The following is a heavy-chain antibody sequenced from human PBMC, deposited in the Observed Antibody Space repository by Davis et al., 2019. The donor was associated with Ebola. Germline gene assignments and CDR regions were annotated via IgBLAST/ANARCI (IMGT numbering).Heavy chain of an antibody. CDR3: TGGEYCSGGSCYADY. J-gene: IGHJ4*02. CDR1: GFTFSGSA. CDR2: IRSKANSYAT. V-gene: IGHV3-73*01. Sequence: PGGSLRLSCAASGFTFSGSAMHWVRQASGKGLEWVGRIRSKANSYATAYAASVKGRFTISRDDSKNTAYLQMNSLKTEDTAVYYCTGGEYCSGGSCYADYWGQGTLVTVSS. D-gene: IGHD2-15*01.